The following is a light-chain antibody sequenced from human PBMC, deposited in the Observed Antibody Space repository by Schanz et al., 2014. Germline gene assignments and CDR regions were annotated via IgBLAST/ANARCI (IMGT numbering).Light chain of an antibody. Sequence: EIVLTQSPGTLSLSPGERATLSCRASQSVTSNFLAWFQQKPGQAPRLIIYGASGRATGIPDRFSGSGSGTEFTLTISSLQSEDFAVYYCQQYNNWPPEDTFGQGTKLEI. CDR1: QSVTSN. J-gene: IGKJ2*01. CDR3: QQYNNWPPEDT. V-gene: IGKV3D-15*01. CDR2: GAS.